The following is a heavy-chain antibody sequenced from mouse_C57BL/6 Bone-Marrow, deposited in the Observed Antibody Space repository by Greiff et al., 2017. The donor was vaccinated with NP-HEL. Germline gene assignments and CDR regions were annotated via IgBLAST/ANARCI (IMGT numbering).Heavy chain of an antibody. CDR1: GFTFTDYY. D-gene: IGHD2-1*01. CDR3: ARYRGYGHYDY. V-gene: IGHV7-3*01. CDR2: IRNKANGYTT. J-gene: IGHJ2*01. Sequence: EVKVEESGGGLVQPGGSLSLSCAASGFTFTDYYMSWVRQPPGKALEWLGFIRNKANGYTTEYSASVKGRFTISRDNSQSILYLQMNALRAEDSATYYCARYRGYGHYDYWGQGTTLTVSS.